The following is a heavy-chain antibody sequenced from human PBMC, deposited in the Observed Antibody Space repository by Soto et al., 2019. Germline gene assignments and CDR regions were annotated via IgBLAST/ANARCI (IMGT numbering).Heavy chain of an antibody. J-gene: IGHJ3*02. V-gene: IGHV1-8*01. CDR1: GYTFTSYD. D-gene: IGHD3-16*02. CDR2: MNPNSGNT. Sequence: ASVKVSCKASGYTFTSYDINWVRQATGQGLEWMGWMNPNSGNTGYAQKFQGRVTMTRNTSISTAYMELSSLGSEDTAVYYCARGEDYIWGSYRPFDAFDIWGQGTMVTVSS. CDR3: ARGEDYIWGSYRPFDAFDI.